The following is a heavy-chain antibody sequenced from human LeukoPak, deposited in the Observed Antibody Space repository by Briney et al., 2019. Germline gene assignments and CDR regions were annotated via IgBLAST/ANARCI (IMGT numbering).Heavy chain of an antibody. D-gene: IGHD2-15*01. CDR1: GFTFSSYG. V-gene: IGHV3-23*01. J-gene: IGHJ4*02. Sequence: GGSLRLSCTASGFTFSSYGMNWLRQAPGKGLEWVSGITGRGEHIFYAGSVKGRFTISTDNSKNTLYLQMNSLRAEDTAVYYCAKVRRVAAFNNGGQETLVTVSS. CDR3: AKVRRVAAFNN. CDR2: ITGRGEHI.